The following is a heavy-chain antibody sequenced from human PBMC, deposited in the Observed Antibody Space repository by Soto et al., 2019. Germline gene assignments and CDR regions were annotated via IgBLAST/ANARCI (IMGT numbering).Heavy chain of an antibody. V-gene: IGHV5-51*01. Sequence: GESLKISCQASGYNFATYWIAWVRQMPGKGLEYMGIIYPGNSDARYSPSFQGQVTFSADNSISTAYLHWSSLKASDTAMYYCARHGFYGDYASNYFDPWGQGTLVTVS. D-gene: IGHD4-17*01. CDR2: IYPGNSDA. CDR3: ARHGFYGDYASNYFDP. J-gene: IGHJ5*02. CDR1: GYNFATYW.